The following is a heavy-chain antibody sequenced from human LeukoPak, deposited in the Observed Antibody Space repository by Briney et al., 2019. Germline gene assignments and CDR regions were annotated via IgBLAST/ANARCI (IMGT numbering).Heavy chain of an antibody. Sequence: SETLSRTCAVYGGSFSGYYWSWIRQPPGKGLEWIGEINDSGSTNYNPSLKSRVTISVDTSKNQFSLKLSSVTAADTAVYYCARGRHYYDSSGYYPKKYFDLWGRGTLVTVSS. J-gene: IGHJ2*01. CDR1: GGSFSGYY. CDR3: ARGRHYYDSSGYYPKKYFDL. D-gene: IGHD3-22*01. CDR2: INDSGST. V-gene: IGHV4-34*01.